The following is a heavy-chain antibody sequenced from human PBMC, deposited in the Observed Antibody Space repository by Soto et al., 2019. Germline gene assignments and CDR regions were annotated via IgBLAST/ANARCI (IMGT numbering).Heavy chain of an antibody. J-gene: IGHJ3*02. CDR3: ARIRIAARRMGAFDI. V-gene: IGHV4-34*01. CDR2: INHSGST. CDR1: GGSFSGYY. D-gene: IGHD6-13*01. Sequence: QVQLQQWGAGLLKPSETLSLTCAVYGGSFSGYYWSWIRQPPGKGLEWSGEINHSGSTNYNQSLKSRVPISVDTSKNQFSLKLSSVTAADTAVYYCARIRIAARRMGAFDIWGQGTMVTVSS.